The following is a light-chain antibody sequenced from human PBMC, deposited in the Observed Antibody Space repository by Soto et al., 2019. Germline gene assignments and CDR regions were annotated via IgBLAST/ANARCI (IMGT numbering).Light chain of an antibody. CDR3: QQRGNWPKT. J-gene: IGKJ1*01. Sequence: EIVLTQSPFSLPLPPRPRPSLSCRASQSISGYLAWYQRKPGQAPRLLIYSASSRATGFPARFSGSGSGTDFTLTISSLESEDFAVYYCQQRGNWPKTFGQGTKVDIK. CDR1: QSISGY. CDR2: SAS. V-gene: IGKV3-11*01.